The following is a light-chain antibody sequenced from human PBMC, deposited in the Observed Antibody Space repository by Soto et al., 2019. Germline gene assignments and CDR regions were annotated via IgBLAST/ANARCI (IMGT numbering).Light chain of an antibody. V-gene: IGKV1-5*01. J-gene: IGKJ5*01. CDR2: DAS. CDR1: QSISSW. CDR3: QQYNSYS. Sequence: DIKLTQSPSTLSASVGDRVTITCRASQSISSWLAWYQQKPGKASKLLIYDASSLESGVPSRFSGSGSGTEFTLTISSLQPDDFATYYCQQYNSYSFGQGTRLEIK.